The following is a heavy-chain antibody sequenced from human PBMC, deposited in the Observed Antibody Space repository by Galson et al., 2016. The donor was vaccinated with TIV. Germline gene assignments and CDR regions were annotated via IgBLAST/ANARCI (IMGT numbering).Heavy chain of an antibody. CDR3: ARDCTSSTCKIYYYGMDV. Sequence: LSLTCTVSGFSIASGYFWGWIRQPPGKGLEWLGNMHPSGSSYYNPSLKSRLTISVDTSKNQFSLTLRSVTAADSAVYYCARDCTSSTCKIYYYGMDVWGQGTTVTVSS. CDR2: MHPSGSS. V-gene: IGHV4-38-2*02. CDR1: GFSIASGYF. J-gene: IGHJ6*02.